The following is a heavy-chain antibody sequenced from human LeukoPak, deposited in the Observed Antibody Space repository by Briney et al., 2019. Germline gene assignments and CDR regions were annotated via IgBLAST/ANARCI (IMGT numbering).Heavy chain of an antibody. CDR2: INHSGST. CDR3: ARGYSGYDSYYYYYYMDV. V-gene: IGHV4-34*01. D-gene: IGHD5-12*01. Sequence: SETLSLTCAVYGESFSGYYWSWIRQPPGKGLEWIGEINHSGSTNYNPSLKSRVTVSVDTSKNQFSLKLSSVTAADTAVYYCARGYSGYDSYYYYYYMDVWGKGTTVTVSS. CDR1: GESFSGYY. J-gene: IGHJ6*03.